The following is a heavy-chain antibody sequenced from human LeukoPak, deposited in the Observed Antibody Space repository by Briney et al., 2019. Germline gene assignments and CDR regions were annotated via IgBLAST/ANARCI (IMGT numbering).Heavy chain of an antibody. J-gene: IGHJ4*02. D-gene: IGHD4-23*01. CDR2: ISYDGSNK. CDR1: GFTFSSYG. V-gene: IGHV3-30*18. Sequence: LAGGSLRLSCAASGFTFSSYGMHWVRQAPGKGLEWVAVISYDGSNKYYADSVKGRFTISRDNSKNTLYLQMNSLRAEDTAVYYCAKDGGNSGYFDYWGQGTLVTVSS. CDR3: AKDGGNSGYFDY.